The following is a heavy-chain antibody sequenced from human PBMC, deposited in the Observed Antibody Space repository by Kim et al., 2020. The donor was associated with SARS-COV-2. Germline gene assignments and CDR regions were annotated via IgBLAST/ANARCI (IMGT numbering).Heavy chain of an antibody. CDR3: ARDGGMVRGVIIYYYYYGMDV. D-gene: IGHD3-10*01. V-gene: IGHV3-33*01. CDR1: GFTFSSYG. J-gene: IGHJ6*02. CDR2: IWYDGSNK. Sequence: GGSLRLSCAASGFTFSSYGMHWVRQAPGKGLEWVAVIWYDGSNKYYADSVKGRFTISRDNSKNTLYLQMNSLRAEDTAVYYCARDGGMVRGVIIYYYYYGMDVWGQGTTVTVSS.